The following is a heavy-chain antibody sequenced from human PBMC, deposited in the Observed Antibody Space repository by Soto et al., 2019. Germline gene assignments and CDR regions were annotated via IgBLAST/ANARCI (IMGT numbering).Heavy chain of an antibody. CDR1: GYPFTGYY. CDR2: INPNSGGT. CDR3: AREFSSSYDYYYYGMDV. D-gene: IGHD6-6*01. J-gene: IGHJ6*02. Sequence: GXSVKVACKAAGYPFTGYYMHWVRQAPGQGLEWMGWINPNSGGTNYAQKFQCWVTMTRDTSISTAYMELSRLRSDDTAVYYCAREFSSSYDYYYYGMDVWAQGTTVTVSS. V-gene: IGHV1-2*04.